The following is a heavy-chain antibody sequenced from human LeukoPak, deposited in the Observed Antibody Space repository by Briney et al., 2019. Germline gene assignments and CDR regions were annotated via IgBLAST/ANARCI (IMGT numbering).Heavy chain of an antibody. CDR2: IHYDGAT. CDR1: GGSISGRRYY. J-gene: IGHJ4*02. Sequence: SETLSLTCSVSGGSISGRRYYWGWIRQPPGRGLEWIGSIHYDGATYYNPSLKSRVTISVDTSKNQFSLKLSSVTAADTAVYYCARGRYVRYVYWGQGTLVTVSS. V-gene: IGHV4-39*07. D-gene: IGHD3-9*01. CDR3: ARGRYVRYVY.